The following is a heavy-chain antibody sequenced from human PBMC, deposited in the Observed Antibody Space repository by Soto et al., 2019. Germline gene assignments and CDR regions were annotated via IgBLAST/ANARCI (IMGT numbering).Heavy chain of an antibody. V-gene: IGHV1-2*02. D-gene: IGHD5-12*01. CDR1: GYTFIGYY. CDR3: ARDVVSTIGDFDF. Sequence: ASVKVSCKASGYTFIGYYMHWVRQAPGQGLEWMGWINPNSGATNYAQNFQGRVTMTRDTSITTAYMELSRLRSDDTAVYYCARDVVSTIGDFDFWGQGTMGTVSS. CDR2: INPNSGAT. J-gene: IGHJ4*02.